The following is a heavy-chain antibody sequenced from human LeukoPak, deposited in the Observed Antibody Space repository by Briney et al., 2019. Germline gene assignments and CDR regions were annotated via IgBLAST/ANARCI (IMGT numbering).Heavy chain of an antibody. J-gene: IGHJ4*02. CDR2: ISSSSSYI. D-gene: IGHD3-10*01. CDR1: GFTFSSYS. V-gene: IGHV3-21*01. Sequence: GRSLRLSCAASGFTFSSYSMNWVRQAPGKGLEWVSSISSSSSYIYYADSVKGRFTISRDNAKNSLYLQMNSLRAEDTAVYYCARNYYGSGSYQYWGQGTLVTVSS. CDR3: ARNYYGSGSYQY.